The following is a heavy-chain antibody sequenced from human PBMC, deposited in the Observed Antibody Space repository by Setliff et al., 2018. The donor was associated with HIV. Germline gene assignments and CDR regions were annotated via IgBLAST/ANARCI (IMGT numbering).Heavy chain of an antibody. V-gene: IGHV1-18*01. Sequence: ASVKVSCKASGYTFTSYGISWVRQAPGQGLEWMGWISAYNGNTHYAQRLQGRVTMTTDTSTRTAYMELRSLRSDDTAVYYCARQFLDWSNDYYSRYYMDVWGKGTTVTVAS. CDR1: GYTFTSYG. J-gene: IGHJ6*03. CDR3: ARQFLDWSNDYYSRYYMDV. CDR2: ISAYNGNT. D-gene: IGHD3-3*01.